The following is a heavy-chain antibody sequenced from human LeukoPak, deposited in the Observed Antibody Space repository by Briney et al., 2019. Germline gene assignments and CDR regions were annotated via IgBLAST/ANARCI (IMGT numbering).Heavy chain of an antibody. CDR3: ARLHDCRESSYCLDV. D-gene: IGHD2-15*01. V-gene: IGHV4-59*08. Sequence: SETLSLTCVVSGSSINDHYWSWIRQTPGKGLEWIGDVSNRGNTNDNPALNRPVSISSDTSSSPVSLTVTSVTAADTAVYYWARLHDCRESSYCLDVWGQGTT. CDR2: VSNRGNT. J-gene: IGHJ6*02. CDR1: GSSINDHY.